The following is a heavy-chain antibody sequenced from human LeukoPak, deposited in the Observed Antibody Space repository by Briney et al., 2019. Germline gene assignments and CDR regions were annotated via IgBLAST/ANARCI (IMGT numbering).Heavy chain of an antibody. CDR2: ISGSGGST. CDR1: GFTFSSYW. Sequence: GGFLRLSCAASGFTFSSYWMSWVSQAPGKGLEWVSSISGSGGSTYYADSVKGRFTISRDNSKNTLYLQMNSLRAEDTAVYYCAKVQSYYYDSSGPSDAFDIWGQGTMVTVSS. CDR3: AKVQSYYYDSSGPSDAFDI. J-gene: IGHJ3*02. V-gene: IGHV3-23*01. D-gene: IGHD3-22*01.